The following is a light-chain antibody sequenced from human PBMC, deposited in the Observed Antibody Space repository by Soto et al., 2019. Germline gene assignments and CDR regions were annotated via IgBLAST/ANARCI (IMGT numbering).Light chain of an antibody. Sequence: DIPMTQSPSFLSASVGDRVTITCRASQGISNFLAWHQQKPGKVPKLLIYAASTLQSGVPSRFSASGSGTDFTLTITSLQPEDVATYYCQEYNSAPWTFGQGTKVEIK. J-gene: IGKJ1*01. V-gene: IGKV1-27*01. CDR2: AAS. CDR1: QGISNF. CDR3: QEYNSAPWT.